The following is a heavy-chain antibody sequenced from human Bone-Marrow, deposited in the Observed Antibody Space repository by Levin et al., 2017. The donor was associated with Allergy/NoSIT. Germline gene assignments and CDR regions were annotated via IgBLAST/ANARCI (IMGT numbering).Heavy chain of an antibody. D-gene: IGHD3-22*01. CDR2: ISAGSHDT. J-gene: IGHJ4*02. CDR1: GFTLSSYS. Sequence: GGSLRLSCAASGFTLSSYSMNWVRQAPGKGLEWVSSISAGSHDTYYAASVKGRFTISRDNAKNSLYLQLNSLRAEDTAMYYCARDLDTSELFDSWGQGTLVTVAS. V-gene: IGHV3-21*01. CDR3: ARDLDTSELFDS.